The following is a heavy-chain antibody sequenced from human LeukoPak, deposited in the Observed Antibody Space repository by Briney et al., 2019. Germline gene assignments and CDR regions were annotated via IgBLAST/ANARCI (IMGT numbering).Heavy chain of an antibody. Sequence: PGGSLRLSRAASGFTSSSYWMHWVRQAPGKGLVWVSRINSAGRSTNYADSVKGRFTISRDNTKNTLYLQMNSLRAEDTAMYYCARDAAGLDYWGQGTLVTVSS. CDR1: GFTSSSYW. V-gene: IGHV3-74*01. J-gene: IGHJ4*02. CDR2: INSAGRST. CDR3: ARDAAGLDY. D-gene: IGHD2-15*01.